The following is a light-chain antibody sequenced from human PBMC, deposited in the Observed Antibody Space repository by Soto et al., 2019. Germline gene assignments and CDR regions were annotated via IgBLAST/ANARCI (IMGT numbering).Light chain of an antibody. CDR3: KQTYNTPYT. Sequence: IHMTQSPSSLSASVGDRVTITCRASQRITTYLNWYQQKPGEAPKLLISTSGTLQRGVPSRFTGSGSGTDFTLTITGLQRADFATCFCKQTYNTPYTFGQGTKLEIK. CDR1: QRITTY. V-gene: IGKV1-39*01. CDR2: TSG. J-gene: IGKJ2*01.